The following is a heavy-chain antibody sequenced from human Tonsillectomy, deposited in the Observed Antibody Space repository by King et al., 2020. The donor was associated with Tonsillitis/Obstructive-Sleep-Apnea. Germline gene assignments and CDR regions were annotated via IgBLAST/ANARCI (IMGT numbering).Heavy chain of an antibody. J-gene: IGHJ4*02. Sequence: QLVQSGAEVKKPGESLKISCKGSGYSFTSYWIGWVRQMPGKGLEWMGXIXXXXSDXRYSPSFQGQVTISADKSLSTAYLQWSSLKASDTAMYYCARRNYQKGENYFDYWGQGTLVTVSS. CDR2: IXXXXSDX. CDR1: GYSFTSYW. V-gene: IGHV5-51*01. D-gene: IGHD1-7*01. CDR3: ARRNYQKGENYFDY.